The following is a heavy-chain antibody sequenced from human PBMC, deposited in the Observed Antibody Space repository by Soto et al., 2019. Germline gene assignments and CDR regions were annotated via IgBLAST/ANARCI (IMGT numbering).Heavy chain of an antibody. CDR1: GGSISSYY. Sequence: SETLSLTCTVSGGSISSYYWSWIRQPPGKGLEWIGEINHSGSTNYNPSLKSRVTISVDTSKNQFSLKLSSVTAADTAVYYCARGDIVVVPAAIGVLDYYYYYYMDVWGKGTTVTVSS. J-gene: IGHJ6*03. D-gene: IGHD2-2*01. CDR3: ARGDIVVVPAAIGVLDYYYYYYMDV. CDR2: INHSGST. V-gene: IGHV4-34*01.